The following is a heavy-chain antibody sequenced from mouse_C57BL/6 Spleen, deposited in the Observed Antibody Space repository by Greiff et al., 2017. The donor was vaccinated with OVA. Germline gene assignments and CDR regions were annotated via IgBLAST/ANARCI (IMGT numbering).Heavy chain of an antibody. CDR2: ISDGGSYT. J-gene: IGHJ3*01. V-gene: IGHV5-4*01. D-gene: IGHD2-4*01. CDR3: ARALYDYDGFAY. CDR1: GFTFSSYA. Sequence: VQLKESGGGLVKPGGSLKLSCAASGFTFSSYAMSWVRQTPEKRLEWVATISDGGSYTYYPDNVKGRFTISRDNAKNNLYLQMSHLKSEDTAMYYCARALYDYDGFAYWGQGTLVTVSA.